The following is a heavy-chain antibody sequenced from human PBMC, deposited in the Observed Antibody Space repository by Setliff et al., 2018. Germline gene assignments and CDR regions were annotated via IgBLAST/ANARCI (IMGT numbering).Heavy chain of an antibody. CDR2: IYYTGST. CDR1: GGPISSSSHY. V-gene: IGHV4-39*07. D-gene: IGHD3-3*01. CDR3: ARDVYDFRTGLGGP. Sequence: SETLSLTCTVSGGPISSSSHYWGWIRQPPGKGLEWIGSIYYTGSTYYNPSLKSRVTMSVDTSKSQFSLKLGSATAADTAVYYCARDVYDFRTGLGGPWGQGTRVTVSS. J-gene: IGHJ5*02.